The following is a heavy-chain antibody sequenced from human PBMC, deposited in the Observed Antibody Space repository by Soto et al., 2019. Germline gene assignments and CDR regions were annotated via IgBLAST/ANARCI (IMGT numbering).Heavy chain of an antibody. D-gene: IGHD2-15*01. Sequence: PGGSLSLSCAGSGFTFVASYMSWIRQAPGKGLEWLSYISPGSRYPAYADSVKGRFTISRDNAKRSLYLQMMSLTAEDTAIYYCVRGGGGGLFDPWGQGTMVTVSS. CDR3: VRGGGGGLFDP. CDR2: ISPGSRYP. CDR1: GFTFVASY. J-gene: IGHJ5*02. V-gene: IGHV3-11*06.